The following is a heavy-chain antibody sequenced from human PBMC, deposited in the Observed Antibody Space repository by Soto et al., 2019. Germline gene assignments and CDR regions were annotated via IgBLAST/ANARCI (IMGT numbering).Heavy chain of an antibody. D-gene: IGHD1-26*01. CDR2: INPKSGGT. J-gene: IGHJ4*02. CDR3: ARDLAKGGGSAGFDY. V-gene: IGHV1-2*02. Sequence: ASVKVSCKASGYTFTVYYMHWVRQAPGQGLEWMGWINPKSGGTMYPQKFQGRVTMTWDTFISTAYMALTRLRSDDTAVYYCARDLAKGGGSAGFDYWGQGTLVTVSS. CDR1: GYTFTVYY.